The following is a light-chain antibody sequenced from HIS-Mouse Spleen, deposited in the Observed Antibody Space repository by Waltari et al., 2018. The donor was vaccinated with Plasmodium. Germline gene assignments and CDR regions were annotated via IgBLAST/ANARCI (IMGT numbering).Light chain of an antibody. V-gene: IGLV2-23*01. CDR2: EGS. CDR3: CSYAGSSTYV. CDR1: SSDVWSYNL. J-gene: IGLJ1*01. Sequence: QSALTQPASVSGSPGQSITIPCTGTSSDVWSYNLVSWYQQPPGKAPKPMIYEGSKRPSGVSNRFSGSKSGNTASLTISGLQAEDEADYYCCSYAGSSTYVFGTGTKVTVL.